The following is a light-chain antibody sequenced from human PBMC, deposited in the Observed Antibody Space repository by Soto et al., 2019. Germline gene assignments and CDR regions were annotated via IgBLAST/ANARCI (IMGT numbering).Light chain of an antibody. Sequence: DIQMTQSPSSLSASVGDRVTITCRASQSISSYLNWYQQKPGKAPKLLIYAASSLQSGVPSRFSGSGSGTDFTLTINTLQPEDFATYYCQQSDSTPRKFGRRTKVEIK. V-gene: IGKV1-39*01. CDR1: QSISSY. CDR3: QQSDSTPRK. CDR2: AAS. J-gene: IGKJ1*01.